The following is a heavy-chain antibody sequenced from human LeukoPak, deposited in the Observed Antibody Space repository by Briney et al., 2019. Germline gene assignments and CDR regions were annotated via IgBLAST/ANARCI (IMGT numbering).Heavy chain of an antibody. CDR2: IYGGESDT. CDR3: ARASYCSGGSCYAEY. D-gene: IGHD2-15*01. CDR1: ESSFNTYW. V-gene: IGHV5-51*01. Sequence: GESLKISCKGSESSFNTYWIGWGRQMPGKGLEWMGIIYGGESDTRYSPSFQGQVTISADKSTGTAYLQWSSLKASDTAMYYCARASYCSGGSCYAEYWGQGTLVTVSS. J-gene: IGHJ4*02.